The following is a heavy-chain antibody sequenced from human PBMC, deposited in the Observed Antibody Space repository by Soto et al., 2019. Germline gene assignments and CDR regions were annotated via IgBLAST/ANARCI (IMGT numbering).Heavy chain of an antibody. D-gene: IGHD3-16*01. J-gene: IGHJ4*02. V-gene: IGHV4-59*01. CDR2: MFYSGRS. CDR3: VGSGHSFGGVV. Sequence: PSETLSLTCSVSGASMTNFYGSWVRQPPGKGLEWIGYMFYSGRSNYNSSLKSRVAISVDTSKNQISLRLRSVTAADTAVYYCVGSGHSFGGVVWGQGILVTVS. CDR1: GASMTNFY.